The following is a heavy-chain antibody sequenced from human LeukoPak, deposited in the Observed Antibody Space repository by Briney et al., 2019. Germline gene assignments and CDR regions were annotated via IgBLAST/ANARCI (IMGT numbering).Heavy chain of an antibody. Sequence: GGSLRLSCAASGFTFSSYSMNWVRQAPGEGLEWVSSISSSSSYIYSADSLKGRFTISRDNAKNSLYPQMNSLRAEDTAVYYCARSRQYSTDGDYDYWGQGTLVTVSS. D-gene: IGHD6-6*01. J-gene: IGHJ4*02. V-gene: IGHV3-21*04. CDR3: ARSRQYSTDGDYDY. CDR2: ISSSSSYI. CDR1: GFTFSSYS.